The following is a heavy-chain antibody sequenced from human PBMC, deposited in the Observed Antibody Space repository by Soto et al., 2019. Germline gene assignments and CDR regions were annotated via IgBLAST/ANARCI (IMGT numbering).Heavy chain of an antibody. J-gene: IGHJ5*02. V-gene: IGHV4-34*02. CDR2: INHTGGT. CDR1: GWSVNGYY. Sequence: QGHLQQWGAGLLKPSETLSLTCAVYGWSVNGYYWNWIRQPPGKGLEWIGEINHTGGTHYNTSLKSRVTRSVDTSMDQFSLRLSSVTAADTAIYYCATRITVFGVLIPPLAPWGQGTQVTCSS. CDR3: ATRITVFGVLIPPLAP. D-gene: IGHD3-3*01.